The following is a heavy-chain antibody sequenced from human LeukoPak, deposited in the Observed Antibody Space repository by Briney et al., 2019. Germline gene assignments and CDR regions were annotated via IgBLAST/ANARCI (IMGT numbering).Heavy chain of an antibody. CDR3: ARSPNGWYNDY. J-gene: IGHJ4*02. D-gene: IGHD1-14*01. Sequence: GGSLRLSCAASGFTFSSYGMHWGRQAPGKGLEWVAVIWYDGSNKYYADSVKGRFTISRDNSKNTLYLQMNSLRAEDTAVYYCARSPNGWYNDYWGQGTLVTVSS. V-gene: IGHV3-33*01. CDR1: GFTFSSYG. CDR2: IWYDGSNK.